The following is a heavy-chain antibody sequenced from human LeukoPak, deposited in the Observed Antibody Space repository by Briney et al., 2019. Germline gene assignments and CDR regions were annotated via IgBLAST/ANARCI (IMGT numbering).Heavy chain of an antibody. V-gene: IGHV4-59*01. CDR2: IYYNGST. CDR3: ARLAGGSASFDY. D-gene: IGHD2-15*01. J-gene: IGHJ4*02. CDR1: GGSISSYY. Sequence: SETLSLTSTVSGGSISSYYWSWIRQPPGKGREWIGYIYYNGSTNYNPSLKSRVTISVDTSKNQFSLKLSSVTAADTAVYYCARLAGGSASFDYWGQGTLVTVSS.